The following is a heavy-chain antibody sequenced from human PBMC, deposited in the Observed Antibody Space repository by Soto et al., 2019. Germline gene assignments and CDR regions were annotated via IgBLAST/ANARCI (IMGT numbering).Heavy chain of an antibody. D-gene: IGHD3-16*02. Sequence: GGSLRLSCAASGFTFSSYSMNWVRQAPGKGLEWVSSISSSSSYIYYADSVKGRFTISRDNAKNSLYLQMNSLRAEDTAVYYCARGRITFGGVIVIPGTPSWFDPWGQGNLVTVSS. J-gene: IGHJ5*02. V-gene: IGHV3-21*01. CDR3: ARGRITFGGVIVIPGTPSWFDP. CDR1: GFTFSSYS. CDR2: ISSSSSYI.